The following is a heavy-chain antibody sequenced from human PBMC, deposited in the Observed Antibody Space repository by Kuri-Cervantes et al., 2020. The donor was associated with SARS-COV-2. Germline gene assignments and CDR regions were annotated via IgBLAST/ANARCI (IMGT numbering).Heavy chain of an antibody. CDR1: GGTFSSYA. CDR2: IIPIFGTA. J-gene: IGHJ6*03. D-gene: IGHD3-3*01. Sequence: SVKVSCKASGGTFSSYAIIWVRQAPGQGLEWMGGIIPIFGTANYAQKFQGRVTITADESTSTAYMELSSLRSEDTAVYYCARGRYVGSGSSYYYYYYMDVWGKGTTVTVSS. CDR3: ARGRYVGSGSSYYYYYYMDV. V-gene: IGHV1-69*13.